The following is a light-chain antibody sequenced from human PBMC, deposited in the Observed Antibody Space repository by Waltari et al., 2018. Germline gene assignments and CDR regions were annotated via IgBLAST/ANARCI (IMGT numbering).Light chain of an antibody. CDR3: QTWATGIFWL. Sequence: QVVLTQPPSVSASLGASVKLTCTLASGHNTYAIAWHQQQAAKGPQFLMKVKSDGSHTRGDGIPDRFSGSSSGAERYLTISNLQPEDEADYYCQTWATGIFWLFGGGTKLTVL. J-gene: IGLJ3*02. CDR2: VKSDGSH. V-gene: IGLV4-69*01. CDR1: SGHNTYA.